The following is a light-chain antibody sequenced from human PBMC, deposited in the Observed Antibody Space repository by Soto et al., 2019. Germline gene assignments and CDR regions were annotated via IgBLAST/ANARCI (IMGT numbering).Light chain of an antibody. CDR1: QSVSSY. J-gene: IGKJ5*01. CDR3: QQRSNWPPIT. V-gene: IGKV3-11*01. CDR2: DAS. Sequence: EIVLTQSPATLSLSPGERATLSCRASQSVSSYLAWYQQKPGQAPGLLIYDASNRATGIPARFSGSGSETDFPLTISSLEPEDFAVYYCQQRSNWPPITFGQGTRLEIK.